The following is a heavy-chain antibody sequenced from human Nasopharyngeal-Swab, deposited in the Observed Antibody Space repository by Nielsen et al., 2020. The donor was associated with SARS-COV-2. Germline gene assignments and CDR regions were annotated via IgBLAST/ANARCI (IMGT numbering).Heavy chain of an antibody. V-gene: IGHV3-33*01. CDR2: IWYDGSNK. CDR1: GFTFSSYG. CDR3: ARGDRYGGNALDAFDI. Sequence: GGSLRLSYAASGFTFSSYGMHWVRQAPGKGLEWVAVIWYDGSNKYYADSVKGRFTISRDNSRNTLYLQMNSLRAEDTAVYYCARGDRYGGNALDAFDIWGQGTMVTVSS. D-gene: IGHD4-23*01. J-gene: IGHJ3*02.